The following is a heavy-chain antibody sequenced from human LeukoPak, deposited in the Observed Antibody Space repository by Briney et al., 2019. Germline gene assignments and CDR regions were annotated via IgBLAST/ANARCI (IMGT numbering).Heavy chain of an antibody. CDR2: ISYDGSNK. D-gene: IGHD3-22*01. CDR1: GFTFSSYG. CDR3: AKGGVYDSSGYPDYYYMDV. V-gene: IGHV3-30*18. J-gene: IGHJ6*03. Sequence: GGSLRLSCAASGFTFSSYGMHWVRQAPGKGLEWVAVISYDGSNKYYADSVKGRFTISRDNSKNTLYLQMNSLRAEDTAVYYCAKGGVYDSSGYPDYYYMDVWGKGTTVTVSS.